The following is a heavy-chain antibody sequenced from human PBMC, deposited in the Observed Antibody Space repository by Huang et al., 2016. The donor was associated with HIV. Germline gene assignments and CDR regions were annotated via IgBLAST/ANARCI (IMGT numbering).Heavy chain of an antibody. Sequence: QVRLDQWGAGLLKPSETLTLTCAVYGDSLSGFFWSGIRQSPGRGLEWIGEITQSGRTNYNPSLKSRVTIAIDTSKKQFSLKLKSVTADDTSTYYCARGRGTSWSFFDTWGQGSFVTVSS. J-gene: IGHJ5*02. CDR2: ITQSGRT. D-gene: IGHD2-2*01. CDR1: GDSLSGFF. V-gene: IGHV4-34*01. CDR3: ARGRGTSWSFFDT.